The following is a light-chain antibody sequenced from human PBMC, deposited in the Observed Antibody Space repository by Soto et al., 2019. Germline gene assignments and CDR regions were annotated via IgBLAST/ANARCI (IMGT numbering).Light chain of an antibody. J-gene: IGKJ4*01. V-gene: IGKV3-11*01. CDR1: QTVSNY. CDR2: DAS. Sequence: EIVFTQSPATLSLSPGERATPSCRASQTVSNYLAWYQQKPGQAPRLLIYDASNRATGIPDRFSGSGSGTDFTLTISSLEPEDFAVYYCQQRYKWPLTFGGGTKVDIK. CDR3: QQRYKWPLT.